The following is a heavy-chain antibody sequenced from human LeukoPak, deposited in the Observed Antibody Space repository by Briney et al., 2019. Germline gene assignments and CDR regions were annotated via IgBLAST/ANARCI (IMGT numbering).Heavy chain of an antibody. CDR3: ARHGPEIVVVPASIPLDY. D-gene: IGHD2-15*01. J-gene: IGHJ4*02. CDR2: IYPRDSDI. Sequence: RGESLKISCKGSGYNFSKYWIGWVRQMPGKGLEWMGIIYPRDSDIRYNPSFQGQVTISADTSISTTYLQWSSLKPSDTAVYFCARHGPEIVVVPASIPLDYWGQGTLVTVSS. CDR1: GYNFSKYW. V-gene: IGHV5-51*01.